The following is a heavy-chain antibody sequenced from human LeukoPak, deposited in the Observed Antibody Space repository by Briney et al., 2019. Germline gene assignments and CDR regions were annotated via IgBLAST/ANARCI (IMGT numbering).Heavy chain of an antibody. D-gene: IGHD4-17*01. CDR1: GFTFGDYA. CDR2: IRSKAYGGTT. J-gene: IGHJ6*03. V-gene: IGHV3-49*04. Sequence: GGSLRLSCTASGFTFGDYAMSWVRQAPGKGLEWVGFIRSKAYGGTTEYAASVKGRFTISRDDSKSIAYLQMNSLKTEDTAGYYCTREGTTVNNGYYYYYYMDVWGKGTTVTISS. CDR3: TREGTTVNNGYYYYYYMDV.